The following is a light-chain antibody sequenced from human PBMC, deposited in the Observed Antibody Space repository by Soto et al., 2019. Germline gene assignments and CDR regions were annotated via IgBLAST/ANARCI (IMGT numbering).Light chain of an antibody. V-gene: IGLV2-11*01. J-gene: IGLJ1*01. CDR2: DVT. CDR3: CSYAGSYTYV. Sequence: QSALTQPRSVSGSPGQSVTISCSGTSSDIGGYTYVSWYQQHPGKVPKLLIYDVTERPSGVPDRFSCSKSGNAASLTISGLQAEDEADYYCCSYAGSYTYVFGTGTKVTVL. CDR1: SSDIGGYTY.